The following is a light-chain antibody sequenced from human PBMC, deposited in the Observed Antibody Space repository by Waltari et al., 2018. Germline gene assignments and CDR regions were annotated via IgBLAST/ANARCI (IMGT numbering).Light chain of an antibody. Sequence: QPVLTQPPSASASLGASVTLTCTLSGDNYNVDRYQQRPGKGPRFVMRVGTRGIVGSKGDGIPDRFSVLGSGLNRYLIIKNLQEEDESDFYCGTDHGTGNNFMWVFGGGTKLTV. J-gene: IGLJ3*02. V-gene: IGLV9-49*03. CDR2: VGTRGIVG. CDR3: GTDHGTGNNFMWV. CDR1: GDNYN.